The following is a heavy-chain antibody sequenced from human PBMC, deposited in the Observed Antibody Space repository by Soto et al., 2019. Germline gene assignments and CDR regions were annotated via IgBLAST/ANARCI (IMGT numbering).Heavy chain of an antibody. CDR3: AREKRIQLWVNWFDP. D-gene: IGHD5-18*01. Sequence: KTSETLSLTCTVSGGSISSGGYYWSWIRQHPGKGLEWIGYIYYSGSTYYNPSLKSRVTISVDTSKNQFSLKLSSVTAADTAVYYCAREKRIQLWVNWFDPWGQGTLVTVSS. CDR1: GGSISSGGYY. J-gene: IGHJ5*02. V-gene: IGHV4-31*03. CDR2: IYYSGST.